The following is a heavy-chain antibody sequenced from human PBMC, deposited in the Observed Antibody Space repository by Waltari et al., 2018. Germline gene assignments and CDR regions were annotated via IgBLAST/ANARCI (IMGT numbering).Heavy chain of an antibody. CDR2: LSYSSNTV. CDR1: GFTFIAYS. D-gene: IGHD1-26*01. V-gene: IGHV3-48*04. CDR3: AEGDVGRTAFNY. J-gene: IGHJ4*02. Sequence: EVQLVESGGGLVQPGGSLRLSCGASGFTFIAYSMNWVRQAPGKGLEWVSYLSYSSNTVYYADSVKGRFTISRDNAKNSLYLQMNSLRAEDTAVYYCAEGDVGRTAFNYWGQGTLVTVSS.